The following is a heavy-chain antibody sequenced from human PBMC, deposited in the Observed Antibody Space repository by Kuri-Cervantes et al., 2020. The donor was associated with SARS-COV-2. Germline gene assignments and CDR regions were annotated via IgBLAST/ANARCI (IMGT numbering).Heavy chain of an antibody. D-gene: IGHD1-1*01. CDR1: GFILGSYG. J-gene: IGHJ4*02. CDR3: AKDETEYNYNYSFDY. Sequence: GGSLRLSCEASGFILGSYGMTWVRQAPGKGLQWVSSISAGGGRTDYADSVKGRFTISRDNSKNTLYLQMNSLRAEDTAVYFCAKDETEYNYNYSFDYWGQGTLVTVSS. V-gene: IGHV3-23*01. CDR2: ISAGGGRT.